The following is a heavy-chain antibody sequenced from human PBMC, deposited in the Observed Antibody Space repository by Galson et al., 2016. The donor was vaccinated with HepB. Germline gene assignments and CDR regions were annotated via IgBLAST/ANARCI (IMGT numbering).Heavy chain of an antibody. V-gene: IGHV4-59*01. J-gene: IGHJ4*02. CDR2: VYHLGSA. CDR3: GRGWTTVVTN. Sequence: SWIRQPPGKGLEWIGYVYHLGSANYNPSLKSRVSISIDTSKKKFSLSLMSVTAADTARYYCGRGWTTVVTNWGQGTLVSVSS. D-gene: IGHD4-23*01.